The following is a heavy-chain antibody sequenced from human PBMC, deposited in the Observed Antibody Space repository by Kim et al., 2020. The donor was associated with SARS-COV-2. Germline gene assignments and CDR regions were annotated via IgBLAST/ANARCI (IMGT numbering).Heavy chain of an antibody. V-gene: IGHV4-30-2*05. D-gene: IGHD5-18*01. CDR3: ARVDTAMGRPFDY. Sequence: YTPSLKSRVTISVDTSKNQFSLKLSSVTAADTAVYYCARVDTAMGRPFDYWGQGTLVTVSS. J-gene: IGHJ4*02.